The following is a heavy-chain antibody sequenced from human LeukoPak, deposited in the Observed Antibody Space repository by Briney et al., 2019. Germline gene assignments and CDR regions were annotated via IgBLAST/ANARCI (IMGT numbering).Heavy chain of an antibody. Sequence: GGSLRLSCAASGFTFSSYSMNWVRQAPGKGLEWVSSISSSSSYIYYADSVKGRFTISRDNAKNSLYLQMNSLRAEDTAVYYCARGSRFVDENDTKNPEIYYFDYWGQGALVTVSS. CDR3: ARGSRFVDENDTKNPEIYYFDY. J-gene: IGHJ4*02. D-gene: IGHD3-10*01. CDR2: ISSSSSYI. CDR1: GFTFSSYS. V-gene: IGHV3-21*01.